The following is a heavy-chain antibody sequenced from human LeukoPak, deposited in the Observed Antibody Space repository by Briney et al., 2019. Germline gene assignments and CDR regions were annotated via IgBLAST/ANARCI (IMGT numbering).Heavy chain of an antibody. D-gene: IGHD6-13*01. Sequence: GGSLRLSCAVSGFTFSNAWMSWVRQAPGKGLGWVGRIKSKTGGETRDYAAPVKGRFTISRDDSKDTLYLQMNSLNTEDTAVYCCTTWFEAGGTDYWGQGTLVTVSS. V-gene: IGHV3-15*01. CDR2: IKSKTGGETR. CDR3: TTWFEAGGTDY. J-gene: IGHJ4*02. CDR1: GFTFSNAW.